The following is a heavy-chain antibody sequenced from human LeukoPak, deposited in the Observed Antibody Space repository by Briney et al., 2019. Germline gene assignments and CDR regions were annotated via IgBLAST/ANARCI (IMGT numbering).Heavy chain of an antibody. D-gene: IGHD3-3*01. J-gene: IGHJ4*02. Sequence: SVKVSCKASGGTFSSYAISWVRQAPGQGLEWMGGIIPIFGTANYAQKFEGRVTITADESTSTAYMELSSLRSEDTAVYYCARGFWSGYWSYFDYWGQGTLVTVSS. CDR2: IIPIFGTA. CDR3: ARGFWSGYWSYFDY. V-gene: IGHV1-69*13. CDR1: GGTFSSYA.